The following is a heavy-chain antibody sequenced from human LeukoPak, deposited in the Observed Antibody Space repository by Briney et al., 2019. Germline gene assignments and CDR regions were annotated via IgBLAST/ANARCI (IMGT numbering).Heavy chain of an antibody. Sequence: SETLSLTCTVSGGSISSGDYYWSCIRQPPGKGLEWIAYIYYSGSTYYNPSLKSRVTISVDTSKNQFSLKLSSVTAADTAVYYCARGDGGYPFDYWGQGTLVTVSS. V-gene: IGHV4-30-4*01. D-gene: IGHD4-17*01. CDR1: GGSISSGDYY. J-gene: IGHJ4*02. CDR2: IYYSGST. CDR3: ARGDGGYPFDY.